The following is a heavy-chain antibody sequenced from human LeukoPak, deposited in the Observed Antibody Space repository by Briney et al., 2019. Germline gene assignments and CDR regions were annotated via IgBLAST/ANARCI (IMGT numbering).Heavy chain of an antibody. V-gene: IGHV3-53*01. J-gene: IGHJ3*02. Sequence: PGGSLRLSCAASGFTVSSNYMSWVRQAPGKGLEWVSVIYSGGSTYYADSVKGRFTISRDNSKNTLYLQMNSLRAEDTVVYYCARAPSLRGYDLGAFDIWGQGTMVTVSS. D-gene: IGHD3/OR15-3a*01. CDR3: ARAPSLRGYDLGAFDI. CDR1: GFTVSSNY. CDR2: IYSGGST.